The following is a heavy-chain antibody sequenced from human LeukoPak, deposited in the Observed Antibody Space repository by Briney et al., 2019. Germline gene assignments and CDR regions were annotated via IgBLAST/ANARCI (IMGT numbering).Heavy chain of an antibody. V-gene: IGHV4-34*01. Sequence: PSETLSLTCGVYGGSVSAYYWTWVRQPPGQGLEWIGEINHSGGSNYSPSLKSRVTISVGPSNNEFSLKLSSITAADTAVYYCARGEVRYDLCSGYQGQENDYYHYMDVWGKGTTVTVSS. J-gene: IGHJ6*03. CDR2: INHSGGS. CDR3: ARGEVRYDLCSGYQGQENDYYHYMDV. D-gene: IGHD3-3*01. CDR1: GGSVSAYY.